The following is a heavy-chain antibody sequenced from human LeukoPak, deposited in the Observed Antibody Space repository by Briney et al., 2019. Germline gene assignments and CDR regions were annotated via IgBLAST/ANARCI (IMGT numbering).Heavy chain of an antibody. V-gene: IGHV3-7*01. CDR2: IKEDGSEK. CDR3: ARVLVDCDSGRCYKDRASDI. D-gene: IGHD2-15*01. J-gene: IGHJ3*02. Sequence: PGGSLRLSCAASGFTFSTYWMSWVRQAPGKGLEWVANIKEDGSEKYYVDSVEGRFTISRDNAKNSLYLQMNSLRAEDTAVYYCARVLVDCDSGRCYKDRASDIWGQGTMVTVSS. CDR1: GFTFSTYW.